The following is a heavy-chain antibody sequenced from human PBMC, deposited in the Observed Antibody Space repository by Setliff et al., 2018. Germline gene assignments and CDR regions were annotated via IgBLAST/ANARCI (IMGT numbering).Heavy chain of an antibody. CDR3: ARGGNLIYYFDY. J-gene: IGHJ4*02. D-gene: IGHD2-15*01. CDR2: IFGSGDNT. V-gene: IGHV3-23*01. Sequence: GGSLRLSCAASGFSFSSYAMSWVRQAPGKGLEWVSKIFGSGDNTYYADSVKGRFTISRDNSKNTLYLQMNSLRAEDTAVYYCARGGNLIYYFDYWGQGTLVTVSS. CDR1: GFSFSSYA.